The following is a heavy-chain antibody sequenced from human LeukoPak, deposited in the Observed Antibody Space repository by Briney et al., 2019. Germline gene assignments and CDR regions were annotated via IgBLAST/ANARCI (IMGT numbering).Heavy chain of an antibody. D-gene: IGHD3-3*01. CDR3: ARGRFGVFGMDV. J-gene: IGHJ6*02. CDR2: TYYRSKWYN. Sequence: SQTLSLTCAISGDSVSGNSAAWNWIRQSPSRGLEWLGRTYYRSKWYNEYGVSVKGRVTISPDTSKNQFSLQLNSVTPEDTAVYYCARGRFGVFGMDVWGQGTTVIVSS. V-gene: IGHV6-1*01. CDR1: GDSVSGNSAA.